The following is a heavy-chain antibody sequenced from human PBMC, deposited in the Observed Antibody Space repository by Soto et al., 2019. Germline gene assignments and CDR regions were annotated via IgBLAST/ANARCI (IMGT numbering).Heavy chain of an antibody. D-gene: IGHD2-8*02. Sequence: MQLVESGGGLVQPGGSLRLSCAASGFTFSSYEMHWVRQAPGKGLEWISYISSTGSGTLYADSVRGRFTMSRDNNKNSVSLQMSSLRAEYTAVYYCVRDLHEPLATDALRVANWGQGTQVTVSA. J-gene: IGHJ4*02. CDR3: VRDLHEPLATDALRVAN. CDR2: ISSTGSGT. V-gene: IGHV3-48*03. CDR1: GFTFSSYE.